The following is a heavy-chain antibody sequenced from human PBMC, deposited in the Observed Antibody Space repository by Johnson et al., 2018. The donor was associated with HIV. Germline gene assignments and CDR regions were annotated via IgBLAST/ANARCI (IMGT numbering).Heavy chain of an antibody. J-gene: IGHJ3*02. Sequence: QVQLVESGGGVVQPGRSLRLSCAASGFTFSSYGMHWVRQAPGKGLECVAVISYDGSNKYYADSVKGRFTISRDNSKNTLYLQMNSLRAEDTAVYYCARDRGAGSSGAFDIWGQGTMVTVSS. CDR3: ARDRGAGSSGAFDI. CDR1: GFTFSSYG. CDR2: ISYDGSNK. D-gene: IGHD6-6*01. V-gene: IGHV3-30*03.